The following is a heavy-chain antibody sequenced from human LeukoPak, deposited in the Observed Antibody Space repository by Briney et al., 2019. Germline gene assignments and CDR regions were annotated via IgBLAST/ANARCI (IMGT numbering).Heavy chain of an antibody. J-gene: IGHJ4*02. V-gene: IGHV3-11*03. CDR2: ITSSSYT. Sequence: PGGSLRLSCAASGFTFSSYDMSWIRQAPGKGLEWVSYITSSSYTNYADSVKGRFTISRDNAKKSLYLQMNSLRAEDTAVYYCARRSWYGLYFDYWGQGTLVTVSS. CDR3: ARRSWYGLYFDY. D-gene: IGHD6-13*01. CDR1: GFTFSSYD.